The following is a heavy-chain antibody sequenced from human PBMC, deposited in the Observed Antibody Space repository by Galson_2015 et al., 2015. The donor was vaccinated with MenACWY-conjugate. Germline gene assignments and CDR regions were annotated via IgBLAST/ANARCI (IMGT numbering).Heavy chain of an antibody. CDR2: IYYSGST. D-gene: IGHD6-19*01. CDR1: GYSITNNNW. J-gene: IGHJ4*02. V-gene: IGHV4-28*01. Sequence: ETLSLTCAVSGYSITNNNWWGWVRQPPGKGLEWIGYIYYSGSTDYNPSLKSRVTMSVDTSKNQFSLKLSSVTAVDTAVYYCAKRGSGGWFDYWGQGTLVTVSS. CDR3: AKRGSGGWFDY.